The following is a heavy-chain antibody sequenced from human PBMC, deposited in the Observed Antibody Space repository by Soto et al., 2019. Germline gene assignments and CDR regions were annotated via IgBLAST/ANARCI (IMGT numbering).Heavy chain of an antibody. V-gene: IGHV1-18*01. D-gene: IGHD1-1*01. J-gene: IGHJ5*02. CDR2: ISAYNGNT. CDR1: GYTFTSYG. Sequence: QVQLVQSGAEVKKPGASVKVSCKASGYTFTSYGISWVRQAPGQGLEWMGWISAYNGNTNYAQKLQGRVTMTTDPSTSTAYMELRSLRSDDTAVYYGAREVEMEPRGNWFDPWGQGTLVTVSS. CDR3: AREVEMEPRGNWFDP.